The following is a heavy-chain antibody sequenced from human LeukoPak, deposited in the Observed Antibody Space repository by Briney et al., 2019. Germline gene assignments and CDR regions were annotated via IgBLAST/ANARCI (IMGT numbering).Heavy chain of an antibody. D-gene: IGHD2-8*01. CDR3: ASVYCTNGVCYGFDY. V-gene: IGHV4-4*07. Sequence: SETLSLTCTVSGGSISSYYWSWIRQPAGKGLEWIGRIYTSGSTNYNPSLKSRVTMSVDTSKNQFSLKLSSVTAADTAVYYCASVYCTNGVCYGFDYWGQGTLVTVSS. J-gene: IGHJ4*02. CDR2: IYTSGST. CDR1: GGSISSYY.